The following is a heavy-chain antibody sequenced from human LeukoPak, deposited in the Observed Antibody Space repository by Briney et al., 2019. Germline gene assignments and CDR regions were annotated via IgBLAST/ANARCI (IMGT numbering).Heavy chain of an antibody. CDR1: GGSSSGYY. V-gene: IGHV4-34*01. Sequence: SETLSLTCAVYGGSSSGYYWSWIRQPPGKGLEWIGEINHSGSTNYNPSLKSRVTISVDTSKNQFSLKLSSVTAADTAVYYCARSIAAAGTGAFDIWGQGTMVTVSS. D-gene: IGHD6-13*01. CDR2: INHSGST. CDR3: ARSIAAAGTGAFDI. J-gene: IGHJ3*02.